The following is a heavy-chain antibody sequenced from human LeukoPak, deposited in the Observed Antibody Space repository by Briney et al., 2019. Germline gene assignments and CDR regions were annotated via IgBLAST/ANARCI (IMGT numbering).Heavy chain of an antibody. CDR1: GGSFSGYY. Sequence: PSETLSLTCAVYGGSFSGYYWSWIRQPPGKGLELIGEINHSGSTNYNPSLKSRVTISVDTSKNQFSLKLSSVTAADTAVYYCARDFPPFDPWGQGTLVTVSS. J-gene: IGHJ5*02. CDR3: ARDFPPFDP. CDR2: INHSGST. V-gene: IGHV4-34*01.